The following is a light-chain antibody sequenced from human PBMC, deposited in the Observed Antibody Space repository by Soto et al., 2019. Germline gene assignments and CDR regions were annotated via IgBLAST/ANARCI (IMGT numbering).Light chain of an antibody. CDR2: GAS. CDR3: QQYNNWPTWT. V-gene: IGKV3-15*01. J-gene: IGKJ1*01. Sequence: ELVMTQSPATLSVSPGASVTLSCRARQSVGSNLAWYQQKPGQAPRLLIYGASTRATGIPARFSGSGSETEFTLTLSSLQAEDSAVYFCQQYNNWPTWTFGQGTKVDIK. CDR1: QSVGSN.